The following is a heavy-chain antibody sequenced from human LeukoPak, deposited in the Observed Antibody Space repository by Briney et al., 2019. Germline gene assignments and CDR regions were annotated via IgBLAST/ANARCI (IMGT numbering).Heavy chain of an antibody. CDR2: ISAYNGNT. D-gene: IGHD3-10*01. Sequence: ASVKVSCKASGYTFISYGINWVRQAPGQGLEWMGWISAYNGNTNYAQKLQGRVTMTTDTSTSTAYMELRSLRSDDTAVYYCASSPSYYYGSGSARGYFDYWGQGTLDTVSS. V-gene: IGHV1-18*01. J-gene: IGHJ4*02. CDR3: ASSPSYYYGSGSARGYFDY. CDR1: GYTFISYG.